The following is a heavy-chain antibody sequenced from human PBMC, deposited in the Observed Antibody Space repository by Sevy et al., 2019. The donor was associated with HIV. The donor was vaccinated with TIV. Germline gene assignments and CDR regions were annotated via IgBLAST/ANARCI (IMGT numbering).Heavy chain of an antibody. CDR3: ARLVTGDNWFDP. Sequence: SETLSLTCTVTGDSMNTYYWAWIRHPPGKSLEWVGYILYSGSTEYSPSLKSRVTIALDMSKNEVSLRLSSVTAADTAVYYCARLVTGDNWFDPWGQRRLVTVSS. CDR1: GDSMNTYY. D-gene: IGHD2-21*02. J-gene: IGHJ5*02. V-gene: IGHV4-59*01. CDR2: ILYSGST.